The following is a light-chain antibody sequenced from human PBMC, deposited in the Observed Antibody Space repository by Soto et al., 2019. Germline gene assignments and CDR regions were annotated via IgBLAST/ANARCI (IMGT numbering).Light chain of an antibody. Sequence: SSELTQPPSVSVAPGKTARITCGGNNIRSKSVHWYQQKPGQAPVLVIYYDSDRPSGIPERFSGSNSGNTATLTISRVEAGDEADYHCQVWDSSSDHPYVFGTGTKLTVL. J-gene: IGLJ1*01. CDR3: QVWDSSSDHPYV. CDR1: NIRSKS. V-gene: IGLV3-21*04. CDR2: YDS.